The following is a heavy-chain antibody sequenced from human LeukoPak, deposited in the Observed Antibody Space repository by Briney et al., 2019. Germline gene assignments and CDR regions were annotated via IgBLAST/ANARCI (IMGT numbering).Heavy chain of an antibody. CDR3: ARDPWGSGPLGY. CDR1: GGSISSSTDY. V-gene: IGHV4-39*07. Sequence: SETLSLTCSVSGGSISSSTDYWGWIRQPPGKGLEWIGSINYSRSTYYNPSLKSRVTISVDTSKNQFSLKLSSVTAADTAVYYCARDPWGSGPLGYWGQGTLVTVSS. D-gene: IGHD3-10*01. CDR2: INYSRST. J-gene: IGHJ4*02.